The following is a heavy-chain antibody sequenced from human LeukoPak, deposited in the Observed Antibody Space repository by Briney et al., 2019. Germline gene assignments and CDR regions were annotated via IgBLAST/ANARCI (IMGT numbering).Heavy chain of an antibody. CDR3: ARGGIVGATYGVLSAPRQYYFDY. CDR1: GFTFSSYA. J-gene: IGHJ4*02. Sequence: GGSLRLSCAASGFTFSSYAMHWVRQAPGKGLEWVAVISYDGSNKYYADSVKGRFTISRDNSKNTLYLQMNSLRAEDTAVYYCARGGIVGATYGVLSAPRQYYFDYWGQGTLVTVSS. CDR2: ISYDGSNK. D-gene: IGHD1-26*01. V-gene: IGHV3-30-3*01.